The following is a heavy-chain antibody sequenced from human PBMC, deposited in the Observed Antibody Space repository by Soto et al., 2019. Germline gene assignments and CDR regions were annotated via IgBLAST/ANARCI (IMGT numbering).Heavy chain of an antibody. J-gene: IGHJ6*02. CDR2: IDPNYSYT. CDR3: ARSTLLYGMDV. V-gene: IGHV5-10-1*01. Sequence: PGESLKISCKGSGYSFTSYWISWVRQKPGKGLERMGRIDPNYSYTNYSPSFQGHVTISADKSNSPAYLQWSSLTASDTAMYYCARSTLLYGMDVWGQGTTVTVSS. CDR1: GYSFTSYW.